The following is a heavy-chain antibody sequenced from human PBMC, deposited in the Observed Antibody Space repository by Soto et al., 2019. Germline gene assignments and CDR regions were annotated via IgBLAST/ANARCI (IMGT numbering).Heavy chain of an antibody. CDR3: ARKGSGGYHLPLAIYYYYMDV. Sequence: PSETLSLTCAVYGGSFSGYYWSWIRQPPGKGLEWIGEINHSGSTNYNPSLKSRVTISVDTSKNQFSLKLSSVTAADTAVYYCARKGSGGYHLPLAIYYYYMDVCGKRTTATVSS. CDR2: INHSGST. CDR1: GGSFSGYY. D-gene: IGHD2-2*01. J-gene: IGHJ6*03. V-gene: IGHV4-34*01.